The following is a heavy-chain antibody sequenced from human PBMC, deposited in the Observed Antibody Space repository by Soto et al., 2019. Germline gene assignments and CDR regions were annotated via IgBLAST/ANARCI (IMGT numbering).Heavy chain of an antibody. CDR2: ISGSGGST. Sequence: EVQLLESGGGLVQPGGSLRLSCAASGFTFSSYAMSWVRQAPGKGLEWVSAISGSGGSTYYADSVKGRFTISRDNSKNTRSLQMNSRRAEDTAVYYCEKDFCGDYVGWFDPWGQGTLVTVSS. CDR3: EKDFCGDYVGWFDP. D-gene: IGHD4-17*01. V-gene: IGHV3-23*01. CDR1: GFTFSSYA. J-gene: IGHJ5*02.